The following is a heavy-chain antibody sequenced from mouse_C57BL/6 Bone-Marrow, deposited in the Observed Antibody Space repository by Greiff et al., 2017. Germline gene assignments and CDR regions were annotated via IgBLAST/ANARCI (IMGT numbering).Heavy chain of an antibody. CDR2: FNPYNDDT. V-gene: IGHV1-47*01. D-gene: IGHD2-1*01. J-gene: IGHJ2*01. CDR3: AGGGNYGGYYGDY. Sequence: QVQLKESGAELVKPGASVKLSCTASGYTFTTYSIEWMKQNPGKSLEWIGNFNPYNDDTTYNEKFKGKATLTVEKSSSTVYLELSRLTSDDSAVFDGAGGGNYGGYYGDYWGQGTTLTVAS. CDR1: GYTFTTYS.